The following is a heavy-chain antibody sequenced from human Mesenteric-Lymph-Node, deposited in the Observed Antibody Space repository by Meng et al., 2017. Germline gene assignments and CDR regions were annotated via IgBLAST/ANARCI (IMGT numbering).Heavy chain of an antibody. CDR2: IIPIFGTA. J-gene: IGHJ3*02. CDR1: GYTFTSYD. V-gene: IGHV1-69*05. D-gene: IGHD3-22*01. CDR3: ARDAYDSSWGAFDI. Sequence: SVKVSCKASGYTFTSYDINWVRQATGQGLEWMGGIIPIFGTANYAQKFQGRVTITTDESTSTAYMELRSLRSDDTAVYYCARDAYDSSWGAFDIWGQGTMVTVSS.